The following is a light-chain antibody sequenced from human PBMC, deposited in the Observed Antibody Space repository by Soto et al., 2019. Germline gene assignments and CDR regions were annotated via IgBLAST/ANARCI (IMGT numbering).Light chain of an antibody. J-gene: IGKJ1*01. CDR1: QSIDKW. Sequence: DIQMTQSPSTLSASVGDRVTMSCRASQSIDKWLAWYQQKPGKAPKILIYKASLLLSGVPSRFSGSGSGTEFTLTISSLQPDDVGSYFCLQYNKFSWTFGQGTKVEIK. V-gene: IGKV1-5*03. CDR3: LQYNKFSWT. CDR2: KAS.